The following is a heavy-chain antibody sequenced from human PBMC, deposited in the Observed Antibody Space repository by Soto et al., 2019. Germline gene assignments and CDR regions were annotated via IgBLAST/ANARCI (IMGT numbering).Heavy chain of an antibody. CDR2: INPNSGGT. D-gene: IGHD5-12*01. CDR1: GYTFTGYY. V-gene: IGHV1-2*04. CDR3: ARDIVARIGGAPYGMDF. J-gene: IGHJ6*02. Sequence: GASVKVSCKASGYTFTGYYMHWVRQAPGQGLEWMGWINPNSGGTNYAQKFQGWVTMTRDTSISTAYMELSRLRSDDTAVYYCARDIVARIGGAPYGMDFWGQGTTVTVSS.